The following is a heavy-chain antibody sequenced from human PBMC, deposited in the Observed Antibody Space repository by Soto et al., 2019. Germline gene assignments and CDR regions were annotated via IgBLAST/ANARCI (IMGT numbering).Heavy chain of an antibody. CDR2: INHSGST. CDR3: ARRRGDLYDYGWASFDY. CDR1: GGSFSGYY. Sequence: QVQLQQWGAGLLKPSETLSLTCAVYGGSFSGYYWSWIRQPPGKGLEWIGEINHSGSTNYNPSLKSRVTISVDTSKNQFSLKLSSVTAADTAVYYCARRRGDLYDYGWASFDYWGQGTLVTVSS. D-gene: IGHD3-16*01. V-gene: IGHV4-34*01. J-gene: IGHJ4*02.